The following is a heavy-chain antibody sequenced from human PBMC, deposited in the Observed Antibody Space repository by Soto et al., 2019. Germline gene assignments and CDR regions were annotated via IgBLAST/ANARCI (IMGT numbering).Heavy chain of an antibody. CDR3: ARGSSPAYYYDSSGYSPAFY. J-gene: IGHJ4*02. D-gene: IGHD3-22*01. V-gene: IGHV1-18*04. CDR2: ISAYNGNT. Sequence: ASVKVSCKASGYTFTSYGISWVRQAPGQGLEGMGWISAYNGNTNYAQKLQGRVTMTTDTSTSTAYMELRSLRSDDTAVYYCARGSSPAYYYDSSGYSPAFYWGQGTLVTVSS. CDR1: GYTFTSYG.